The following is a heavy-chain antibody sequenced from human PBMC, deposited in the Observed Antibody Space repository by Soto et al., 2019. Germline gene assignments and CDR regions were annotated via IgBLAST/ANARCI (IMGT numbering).Heavy chain of an antibody. D-gene: IGHD3-3*01. CDR2: IYPGDSDT. Sequence: GESLKISCKGSDYSFNTYWIAWVRQMPGKGLEWMGIIYPGDSDTRYSPSFQGQVTISADKSISTAHLQWSSLRAEDTAVYYCARDWRYCDFWSGYSPYGMDVWGQGTTVTVSS. CDR3: ARDWRYCDFWSGYSPYGMDV. V-gene: IGHV5-51*01. J-gene: IGHJ6*02. CDR1: DYSFNTYW.